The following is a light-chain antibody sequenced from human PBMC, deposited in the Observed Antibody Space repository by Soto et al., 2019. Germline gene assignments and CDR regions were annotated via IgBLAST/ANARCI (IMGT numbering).Light chain of an antibody. V-gene: IGKV3-11*01. CDR2: GAS. J-gene: IGKJ4*01. Sequence: EVVLTQSPATLSLSPGDRAALSCKASQSVHNYLAWYQQKPGQAPRLLIYGASNRAAGIPARFSGSGSGTDFTLTINSLEPEDFAVYYCQQYGFSRIFGGGTKVDIK. CDR1: QSVHNY. CDR3: QQYGFSRI.